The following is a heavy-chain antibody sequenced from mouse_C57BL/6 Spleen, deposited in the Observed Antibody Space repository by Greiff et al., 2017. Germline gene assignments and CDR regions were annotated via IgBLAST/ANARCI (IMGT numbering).Heavy chain of an antibody. V-gene: IGHV1-22*01. D-gene: IGHD1-1*01. J-gene: IGHJ2*01. CDR3: ARTPITTVVARGFDY. CDR1: GYTFTDYN. Sequence: EVQLQQSGPELVKPGASVKMSCKASGYTFTDYNMHWVKQSHGKSLEWIGYINPNNGGTSYNQKFKGKATLTVNKSSSTAYMELRSLTSEDSAVYYCARTPITTVVARGFDYWGQGTTLTVSS. CDR2: INPNNGGT.